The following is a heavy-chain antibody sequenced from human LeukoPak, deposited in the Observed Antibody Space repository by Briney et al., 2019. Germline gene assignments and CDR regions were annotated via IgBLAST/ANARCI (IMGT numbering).Heavy chain of an antibody. CDR1: GFTFSTFA. CDR2: IGETGRST. D-gene: IGHD1-26*01. CDR3: AKDARPSGSYSYLFDY. V-gene: IGHV3-23*01. J-gene: IGHJ4*02. Sequence: GGSLRLSCVASGFTFSTFAMNWVRQAPGKGLEWVSTIGETGRSTYYADSVKGQFTISRDNSKNTLYLQMNSLRAEDTAVYYCAKDARPSGSYSYLFDYWAREPWSPSPQ.